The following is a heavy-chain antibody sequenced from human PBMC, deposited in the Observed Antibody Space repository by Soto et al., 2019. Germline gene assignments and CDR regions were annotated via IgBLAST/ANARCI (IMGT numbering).Heavy chain of an antibody. CDR1: GGSISSSSYY. CDR3: ALTLLSPLRYCSGGSCQFDY. CDR2: IYYSGST. D-gene: IGHD2-15*01. J-gene: IGHJ4*02. Sequence: PSETLSLTCTVSGGSISSSSYYWGWIRQPPGKGLEWIGSIYYSGSTYYNPSLKSRVTISVDTSKNQFSLKLSSVTAADTAVYYCALTLLSPLRYCSGGSCQFDYWGQGTLVTVSS. V-gene: IGHV4-39*01.